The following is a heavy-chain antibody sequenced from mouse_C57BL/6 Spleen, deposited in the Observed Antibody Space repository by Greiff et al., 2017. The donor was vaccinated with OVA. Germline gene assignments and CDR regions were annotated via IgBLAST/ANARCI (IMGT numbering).Heavy chain of an antibody. CDR3: AKTGYYGSSYYYFDY. D-gene: IGHD1-1*01. J-gene: IGHJ2*01. CDR2: IWRGGST. Sequence: VKLMESGPGLVQPSQSLSITCTVSGFSLTSYGVHWVRQSPGKGLEWLGVIWRGGSTDYNAAFMSRLSITKDNSKSQVFFKMNSLQADDTAIYYCAKTGYYGSSYYYFDYWGQGTTLTVSS. CDR1: GFSLTSYG. V-gene: IGHV2-5*01.